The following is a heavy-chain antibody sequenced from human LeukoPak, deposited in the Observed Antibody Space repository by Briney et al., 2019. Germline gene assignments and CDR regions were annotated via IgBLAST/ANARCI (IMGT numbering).Heavy chain of an antibody. Sequence: SETLSLTCTVSGGSISSGDYYWSWIRQPPGKGLEWIGYIYYSGSTYYNPSLKSRVTISVDTSKNQFSLKLSSVTAADTAVYYCARVSVRDYDFWSGYYNYWGQGTLATVSS. V-gene: IGHV4-30-4*08. CDR3: ARVSVRDYDFWSGYYNY. CDR1: GGSISSGDYY. D-gene: IGHD3-3*01. J-gene: IGHJ4*02. CDR2: IYYSGST.